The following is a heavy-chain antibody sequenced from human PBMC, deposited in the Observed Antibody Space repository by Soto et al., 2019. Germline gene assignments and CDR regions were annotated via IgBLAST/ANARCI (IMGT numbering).Heavy chain of an antibody. J-gene: IGHJ4*02. D-gene: IGHD3-22*01. CDR3: TTGLSNGYYNFDY. V-gene: IGHV3-15*01. Sequence: PCGPLRLSWAAAGVRFRNAWMTGVRQAPGKGLEWVGRIKGEADGGTTDYAAPVKGRITISRDHSKDTLYLHMNSLKTKDTAVYYCTTGLSNGYYNFDYWGQGTPVTVSS. CDR2: IKGEADGGTT. CDR1: GVRFRNAW.